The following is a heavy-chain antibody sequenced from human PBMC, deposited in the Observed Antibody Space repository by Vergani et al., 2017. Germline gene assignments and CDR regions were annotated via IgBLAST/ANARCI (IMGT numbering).Heavy chain of an antibody. CDR3: AKDRTGLIVVADHGGFDI. Sequence: EVQLVESGGGLLQPGRSLRLSCAASGFTFNEFAMHWVRQSPGKGLEWVSGISWDSGSIDYVDSVQGRFTISRDNAKNILYLQMSSLRVDDTAFYYCAKDRTGLIVVADHGGFDIWGQGTTVTVS. CDR1: GFTFNEFA. CDR2: ISWDSGSI. V-gene: IGHV3-9*01. D-gene: IGHD2-15*01. J-gene: IGHJ3*02.